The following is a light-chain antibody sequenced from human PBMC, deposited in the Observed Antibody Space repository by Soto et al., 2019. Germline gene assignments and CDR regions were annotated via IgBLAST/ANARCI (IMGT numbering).Light chain of an antibody. Sequence: SCTGTTSDVGDYNYVSWYQQHPGKAPKLMIYEVRNRPSGVSNRFSGSKSGNTASLTISGLQAEDEADYYCCSYAGSFNYVFGTGTKVTV. CDR3: CSYAGSFNYV. CDR2: EVR. V-gene: IGLV2-14*01. CDR1: TSDVGDYNY. J-gene: IGLJ1*01.